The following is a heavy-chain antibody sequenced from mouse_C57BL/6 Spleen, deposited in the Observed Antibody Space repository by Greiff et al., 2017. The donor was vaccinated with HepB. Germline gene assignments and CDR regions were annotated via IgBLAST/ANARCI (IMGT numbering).Heavy chain of an antibody. CDR2: IDPSDSYT. Sequence: VQLQQSGAELVMPGASVKLSCKASGYTFTSYWMHWVKQRPGQGLEWIGEIDPSDSYTNYNQKFKGKSTLTVDKSSSTAYMQLSSLTSEDSAVYYCARSRYDDDWYFDVWGTGTTVTVSS. V-gene: IGHV1-69*01. CDR3: ARSRYDDDWYFDV. J-gene: IGHJ1*03. CDR1: GYTFTSYW. D-gene: IGHD2-4*01.